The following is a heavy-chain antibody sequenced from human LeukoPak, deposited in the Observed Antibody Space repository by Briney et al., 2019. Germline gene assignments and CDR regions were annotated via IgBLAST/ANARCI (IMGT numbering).Heavy chain of an antibody. V-gene: IGHV1-18*01. CDR2: ISGYNGNT. CDR3: ARTLRITMIVVAPDAFDI. J-gene: IGHJ3*02. CDR1: GYKFTSYG. Sequence: ASVKVSCKASGYKFTSYGVSWVRQAPGQGLEWMGWISGYNGNTNFAQKFQGRVTITTDESTSTAYMELSSLRSEDTAVYYCARTLRITMIVVAPDAFDIWGQGTMVTVSS. D-gene: IGHD3-22*01.